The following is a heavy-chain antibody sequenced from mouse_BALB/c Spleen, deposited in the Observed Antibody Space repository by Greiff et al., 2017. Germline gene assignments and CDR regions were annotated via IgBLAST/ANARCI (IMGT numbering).Heavy chain of an antibody. CDR2: ISYDGSN. J-gene: IGHJ2*01. V-gene: IGHV3-6*02. CDR3: ARDYYYGSRPSDY. Sequence: EVKLQESGPGLVKPSQSLSLTCSVTGYSITSGYYWNWLRQFPGNKLEWMGYISYDGSNNYNPSLKNRISITRDTSKNQFFLKLNSVTTEDTATYYCARDYYYGSRPSDYWGQGTTLTVSS. CDR1: GYSITSGYY. D-gene: IGHD1-1*01.